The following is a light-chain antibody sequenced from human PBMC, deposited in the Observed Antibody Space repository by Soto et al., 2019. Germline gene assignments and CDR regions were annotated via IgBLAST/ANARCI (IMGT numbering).Light chain of an antibody. V-gene: IGLV2-14*01. CDR3: SSYTSSSTYV. Sequence: SALTQPASVSGSPGRSITIACTGTSSDVGGYNYVSWYQQYPGKAPKLMIYEVSNRPSGVSNRFSGSKSGNTASLTISGLQAEDEADYYCSSYTSSSTYVFGTGTKVTV. CDR1: SSDVGGYNY. CDR2: EVS. J-gene: IGLJ1*01.